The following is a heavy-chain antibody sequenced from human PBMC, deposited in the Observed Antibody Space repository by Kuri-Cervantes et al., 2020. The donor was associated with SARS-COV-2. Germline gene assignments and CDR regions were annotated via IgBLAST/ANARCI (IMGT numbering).Heavy chain of an antibody. D-gene: IGHD2-21*01. J-gene: IGHJ4*02. CDR1: GLNFSRTD. CDR2: ISHDGKNK. CDR3: AKDRVGVQDF. Sequence: GESLKFSCAASGLNFSRTDMHWVRQARGKGLEWVAVISHDGKNKKCIASGKGRFTISRDNSQNTLYLHMKSLRSEDTAMYYCAKDRVGVQDFWGQGTLVTVSS. V-gene: IGHV3-30*18.